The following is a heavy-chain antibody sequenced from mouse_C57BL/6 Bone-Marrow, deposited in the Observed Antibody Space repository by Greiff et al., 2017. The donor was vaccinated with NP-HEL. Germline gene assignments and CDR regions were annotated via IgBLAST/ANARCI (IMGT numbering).Heavy chain of an antibody. CDR2: INPYNGGT. D-gene: IGHD1-1*01. CDR3: ARHYYGSNFDY. V-gene: IGHV1-19*01. Sequence: EVQLQQSGPVLVKPGASVKMSCKASGYTFTDYYMNWVKQSHGKSLEWIGVINPYNGGTSYNQKFKGKATLTVDKSSSTAYMELNSLTSEDSAVYYCARHYYGSNFDYWGQGTTLTVSS. CDR1: GYTFTDYY. J-gene: IGHJ2*01.